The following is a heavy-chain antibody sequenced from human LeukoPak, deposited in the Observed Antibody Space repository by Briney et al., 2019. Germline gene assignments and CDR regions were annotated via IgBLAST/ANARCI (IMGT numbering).Heavy chain of an antibody. V-gene: IGHV1-8*03. CDR3: ARVAGSIDY. CDR2: MNPNSGYT. CDR1: GYTFTTYD. D-gene: IGHD6-19*01. Sequence: GASVKVSCKASGYTFTTYDINWVRQATGQGLEWMGWMNPNSGYTGYAQKFQGRVTITRDTSISAAYMELSSLRSEDTAVYYCARVAGSIDYWGQGTLVTVSS. J-gene: IGHJ4*02.